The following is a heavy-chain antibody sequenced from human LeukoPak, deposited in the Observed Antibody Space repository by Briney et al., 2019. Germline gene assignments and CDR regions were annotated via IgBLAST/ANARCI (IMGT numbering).Heavy chain of an antibody. Sequence: QPGGSLRLSCAASGFTLSSNYMSWVRQAPGKELQWVSVIYSGGSTYYPDSVKGRFTISRDNSKNTLYLQMISLRAEDTAVYYCARDRDGYNYYYFDYWGQGTLVSVSS. D-gene: IGHD5-24*01. CDR2: IYSGGST. CDR1: GFTLSSNY. CDR3: ARDRDGYNYYYFDY. J-gene: IGHJ4*02. V-gene: IGHV3-66*02.